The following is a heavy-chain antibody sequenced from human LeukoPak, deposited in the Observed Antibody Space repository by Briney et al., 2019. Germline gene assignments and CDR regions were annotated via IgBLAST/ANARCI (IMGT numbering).Heavy chain of an antibody. CDR1: GGSFSGYY. Sequence: SETLSLTCAVYGGSFSGYYWSWIRQPPGKGLEWIGEINHSGSTNYNPSLKSRVTISVDTSMNQFSLKLSSVTAADTAVYYCARIQTGTTRFFDYWGQGTLVTVSS. V-gene: IGHV4-34*01. CDR3: ARIQTGTTRFFDY. CDR2: INHSGST. D-gene: IGHD1-7*01. J-gene: IGHJ4*02.